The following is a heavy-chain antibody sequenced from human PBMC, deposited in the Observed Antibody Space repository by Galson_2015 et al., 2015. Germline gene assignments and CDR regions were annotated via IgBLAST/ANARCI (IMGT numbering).Heavy chain of an antibody. CDR2: ISSSGSNI. J-gene: IGHJ2*01. Sequence: SLRLSCAASGFIFSNYAMIWVRQAPGKGLEWVSNISSSGSNIYYADSLKGRFTISRDNSKNSLYLQMNSMRDEDTALYYCAKECGTVTTFCYFDLWGRGTLVTVS. CDR3: AKECGTVTTFCYFDL. CDR1: GFIFSNYA. V-gene: IGHV3-48*02. D-gene: IGHD4-17*01.